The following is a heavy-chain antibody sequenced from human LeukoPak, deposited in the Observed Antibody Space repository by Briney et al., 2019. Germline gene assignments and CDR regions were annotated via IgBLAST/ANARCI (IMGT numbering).Heavy chain of an antibody. CDR1: GGSFSGYY. V-gene: IGHV4-34*01. Sequence: SETLSLTCAVYGGSFSGYYWSWIRQPPGKGLEWIGEINHSGSTNYNPSLKSRVTISVDTSKNQFSLKLSSVTAADTAVYYCARRLLGYCSGGSCYSGYFQHWGQGTLVTVSS. CDR3: ARRLLGYCSGGSCYSGYFQH. CDR2: INHSGST. J-gene: IGHJ1*01. D-gene: IGHD2-15*01.